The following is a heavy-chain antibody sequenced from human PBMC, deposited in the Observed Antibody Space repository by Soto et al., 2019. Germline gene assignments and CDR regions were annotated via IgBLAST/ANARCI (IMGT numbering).Heavy chain of an antibody. J-gene: IGHJ5*01. CDR2: ISGSGGST. D-gene: IGHD2-2*01. Sequence: RVWSIRLCCAASGFTFSSYAMSWVRQAPGKGLEWVSAISGSGGSTYYADSVKGRFTISRDNSKNTLYLQMNSLRAEDTAAYYYAKSTCSSTRCHTRHLKLDSCGHAT. CDR3: AKSTCSSTRCHTRHLKLDS. V-gene: IGHV3-23*01. CDR1: GFTFSSYA.